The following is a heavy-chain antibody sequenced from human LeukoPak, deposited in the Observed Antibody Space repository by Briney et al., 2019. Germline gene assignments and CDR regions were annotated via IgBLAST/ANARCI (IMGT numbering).Heavy chain of an antibody. V-gene: IGHV4-34*01. D-gene: IGHD3/OR15-3a*01. J-gene: IGHJ4*02. CDR1: GGSFSGYY. CDR3: ARQTGSGLFILP. CDR2: INHSGTT. Sequence: PSETLSLTCAVYGGSFSGYYWNWIRQPPGKGLEWIGEINHSGTTNYSPSLKSRVTILVDTSKNQFSLKLTSVTAADTAVYYCARQTGSGLFILPGGQGTLVTVSS.